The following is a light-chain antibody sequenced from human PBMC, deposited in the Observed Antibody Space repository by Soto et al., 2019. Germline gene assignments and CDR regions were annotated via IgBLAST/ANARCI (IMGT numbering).Light chain of an antibody. V-gene: IGLV2-14*01. J-gene: IGLJ1*01. CDR1: SSDVGGYNY. CDR2: EVN. Sequence: QSVLTQPASVSGSPGQSITISCTGTSSDVGGYNYVSWYQQHPGKAPKLMIYEVNYRPSGVSNRFSGSKSGNTASLTISGLQAEDEADYYCSSYTSSSTIYVFGTGTKVTVL. CDR3: SSYTSSSTIYV.